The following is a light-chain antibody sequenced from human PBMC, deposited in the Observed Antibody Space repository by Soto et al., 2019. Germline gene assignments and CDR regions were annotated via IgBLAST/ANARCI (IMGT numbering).Light chain of an antibody. Sequence: DIQMTQSPSTLSASVGDRVTITCRASQSISSCLAWYQQKPGKAPNLLIYKASNLESGVPSRFSGSGSGTEFTLTIGSLQPDDFAAYYCQQSSSYPDTFGQGTKLEIK. CDR3: QQSSSYPDT. CDR2: KAS. J-gene: IGKJ2*01. CDR1: QSISSC. V-gene: IGKV1-5*03.